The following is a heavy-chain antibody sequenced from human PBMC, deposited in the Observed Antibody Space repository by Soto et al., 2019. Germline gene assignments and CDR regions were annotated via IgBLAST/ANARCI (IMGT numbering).Heavy chain of an antibody. CDR2: IYYRGST. CDR1: GGSISSGDYY. V-gene: IGHV4-30-4*01. D-gene: IGHD4-17*01. Sequence: QVQLQESGPGLVKPSQTLSLTCTVSGGSISSGDYYWSWIRQPRGKVLEWIGYIYYRGSTYYNPSLRSRVTLSVDTFKNQFSLKLSSVTAADTAVYYCARTYGGNSDSFDYWGQRTLVTVSS. J-gene: IGHJ4*02. CDR3: ARTYGGNSDSFDY.